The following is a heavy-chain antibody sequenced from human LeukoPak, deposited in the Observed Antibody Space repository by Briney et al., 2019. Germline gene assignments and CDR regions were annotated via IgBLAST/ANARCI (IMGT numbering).Heavy chain of an antibody. CDR3: AKDGHPHSSPSVPDWFDP. CDR1: GFTFSSYG. Sequence: GGSLRLSCAASGFTFSSYGMHWVRQAPGKGLEWVAFIRYDGSNKYYADSVKGRFTISRDNSKNTLYLQMNSLRAEDTAVYYCAKDGHPHSSPSVPDWFDPWGQGTLVTVSS. J-gene: IGHJ5*02. V-gene: IGHV3-30*02. CDR2: IRYDGSNK. D-gene: IGHD5/OR15-5a*01.